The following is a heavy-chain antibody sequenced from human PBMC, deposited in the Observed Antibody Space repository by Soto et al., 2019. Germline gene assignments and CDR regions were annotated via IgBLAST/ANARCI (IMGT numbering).Heavy chain of an antibody. J-gene: IGHJ5*02. D-gene: IGHD1-26*01. V-gene: IGHV4-39*01. CDR1: GGSISSSSYY. Sequence: SETLSLTCTVSGGSISSSSYYWGWIRQPPGKGLEWIGSIYYSGSTYYNPSLKSRVTISVDTSKNQFSLKLSSVTAADTAVYYCARLTPAGGSYYPTSWFDPWGQGTLVTVSS. CDR3: ARLTPAGGSYYPTSWFDP. CDR2: IYYSGST.